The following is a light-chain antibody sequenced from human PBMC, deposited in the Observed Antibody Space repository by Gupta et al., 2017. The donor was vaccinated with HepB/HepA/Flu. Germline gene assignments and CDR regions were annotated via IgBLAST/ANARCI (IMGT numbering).Light chain of an antibody. CDR2: KAT. J-gene: IGKJ4*01. CDR1: QDVGHW. V-gene: IGKV1-5*03. CDR3: QHYHAYPLT. Sequence: DIQMTESPSTLSASIGDRVTITCRARQDVGHWFAWYQKKPGKVNQFLIYKATLLESGVPSRSSGTGSRKEFTLTSTRLQPDVVATYYCQHYHAYPLTFGGGTKIDIK.